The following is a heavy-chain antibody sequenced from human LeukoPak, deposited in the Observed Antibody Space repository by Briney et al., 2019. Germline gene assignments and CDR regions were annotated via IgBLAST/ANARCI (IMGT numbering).Heavy chain of an antibody. Sequence: SVTVSCKASGGTFSSYAISWVRQAPGQGLEWMGGIIPIFGTANYAQKFQGRVTITADESTSTAYMELSSLRSEDTAVYYCASSGELRVYYYYYGMDVWGQGTTVTVSS. CDR2: IIPIFGTA. CDR1: GGTFSSYA. CDR3: ASSGELRVYYYYYGMDV. V-gene: IGHV1-69*13. J-gene: IGHJ6*02. D-gene: IGHD2-15*01.